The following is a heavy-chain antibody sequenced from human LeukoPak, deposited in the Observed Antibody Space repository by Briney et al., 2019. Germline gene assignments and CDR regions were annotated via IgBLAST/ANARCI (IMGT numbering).Heavy chain of an antibody. J-gene: IGHJ4*02. V-gene: IGHV1-69*01. Sequence: SVRVSCKASGGTFSSYAISWVRQAPGQGLEWMGGIIPIFGTANYAQKFQGRVTITADESTSTAYMELSSLRSEDTAVYYCASPFDYYYDSSGYYPYWGQGTLVTVSS. CDR1: GGTFSSYA. CDR2: IIPIFGTA. CDR3: ASPFDYYYDSSGYYPY. D-gene: IGHD3-22*01.